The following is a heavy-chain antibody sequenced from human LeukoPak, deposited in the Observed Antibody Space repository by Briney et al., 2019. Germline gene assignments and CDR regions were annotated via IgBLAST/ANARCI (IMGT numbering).Heavy chain of an antibody. CDR2: IYPGDFDT. CDR1: GYSFVSHW. CDR3: ARAAISGYYAFDI. V-gene: IGHV5-51*01. J-gene: IGHJ3*02. Sequence: TGESLKISCQGSGYSFVSHWIVWVRQMPGKGLEWMGIIYPGDFDTRYSPSFQGQATISADKSIRTAYLQWSSLKASDTAMYYCARAAISGYYAFDIWGQGTMVTVSS. D-gene: IGHD3-22*01.